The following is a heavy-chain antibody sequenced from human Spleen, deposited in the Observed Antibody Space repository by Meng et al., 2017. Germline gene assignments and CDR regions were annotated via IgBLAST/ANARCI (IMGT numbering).Heavy chain of an antibody. CDR2: IETKPNNYAT. CDR3: NIYTRGHI. J-gene: IGHJ3*02. V-gene: IGHV3-73*01. CDR1: GVTFSGSD. Sequence: GESLKISCAVSGVTFSGSDIHWVRQASGKGLEWVGRIETKPNNYATSYGESLRGRFTIPRDESNNMAYLQMNSLETEDTALYSCNIYTRGHIWGQGSMVTVSS. D-gene: IGHD4-11*01.